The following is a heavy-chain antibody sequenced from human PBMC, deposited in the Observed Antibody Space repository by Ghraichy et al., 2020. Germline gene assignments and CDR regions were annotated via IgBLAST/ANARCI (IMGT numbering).Heavy chain of an antibody. V-gene: IGHV3-30*18. Sequence: GGSLRLSCAASGFTFSNYGMHWVRQAPGKGLEWVALFSYYGSDKYYADSVKGRFTISRDNSKYTLYLQMNSLRAEDTAVYYCAKDASAMVGIFDYWGQGTLVTVSS. CDR2: FSYYGSDK. J-gene: IGHJ4*02. CDR1: GFTFSNYG. D-gene: IGHD5-18*01. CDR3: AKDASAMVGIFDY.